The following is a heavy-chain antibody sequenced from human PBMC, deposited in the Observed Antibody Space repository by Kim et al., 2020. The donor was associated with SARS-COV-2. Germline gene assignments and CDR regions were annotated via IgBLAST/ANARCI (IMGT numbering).Heavy chain of an antibody. CDR3: ARESVLRYFDRLYYYYGMDV. CDR2: IYYSGST. CDR1: GVSISSSNYY. Sequence: SETLSLTCTVSGVSISSSNYYWGWIRQPPGKGLEWIGSIYYSGSTYYNPSLKSRVTISVDTSKNQFSLKLSSVTAADTAVYYCARESVLRYFDRLYYYYGMDVWGQGTTVTVSS. J-gene: IGHJ6*02. D-gene: IGHD3-9*01. V-gene: IGHV4-39*02.